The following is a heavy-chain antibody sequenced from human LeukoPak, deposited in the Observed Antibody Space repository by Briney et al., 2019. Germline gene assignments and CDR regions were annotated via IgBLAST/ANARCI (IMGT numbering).Heavy chain of an antibody. Sequence: SETLSLTCTVSGGSISSSSYYWGWIRQPPGKGLEWIGSIYYGGTTHYNPSLKSRVTISVDTSKNQFSLKLSSVTAAETGVFYCARRITSRLSGMDVWGQGTTVTVSS. J-gene: IGHJ6*02. CDR1: GGSISSSSYY. CDR2: IYYGGTT. CDR3: ARRITSRLSGMDV. D-gene: IGHD6-6*01. V-gene: IGHV4-39*01.